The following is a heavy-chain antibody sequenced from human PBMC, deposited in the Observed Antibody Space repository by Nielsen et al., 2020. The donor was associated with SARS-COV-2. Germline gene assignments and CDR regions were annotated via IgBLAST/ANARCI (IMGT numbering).Heavy chain of an antibody. Sequence: GGSLRLSCAASGFPFMRYAMSWVRQAPGKGLEWVSSIGAIDGSTNYAESLRGRFTISRDNSKNTLYLQINSLRAEDTAMYYCAKNPSRRDYGADYWGQGTLVTASS. D-gene: IGHD4-17*01. CDR3: AKNPSRRDYGADY. CDR1: GFPFMRYA. V-gene: IGHV3-23*01. CDR2: IGAIDGST. J-gene: IGHJ4*02.